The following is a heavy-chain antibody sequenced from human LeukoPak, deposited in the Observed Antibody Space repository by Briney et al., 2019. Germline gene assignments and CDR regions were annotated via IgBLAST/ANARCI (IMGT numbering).Heavy chain of an antibody. V-gene: IGHV1-2*02. D-gene: IGHD3-22*01. CDR2: INPNSGGT. J-gene: IGHJ4*02. CDR3: ARERDYYDSSGYSH. Sequence: ASVKVSCKASGYTFTGYYMHWVRQAPGQGLEWMGWINPNSGGTNYAQKFQGRVTMTRDTSISTAYMELSRLRSDDTAVYYCARERDYYDSSGYSHWGQGTLVTVSS. CDR1: GYTFTGYY.